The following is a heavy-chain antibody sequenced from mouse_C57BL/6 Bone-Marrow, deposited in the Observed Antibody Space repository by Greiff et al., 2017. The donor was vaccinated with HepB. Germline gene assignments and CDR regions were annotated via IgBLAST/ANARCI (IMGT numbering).Heavy chain of an antibody. CDR3: TTLRGNYFDY. D-gene: IGHD2-12*01. CDR2: IDPENGDT. Sequence: VQLKESGAELVRPGASVKLSCTASGFNIKDDYMHWVKQRPEQGLEWIGWIDPENGDTEYASKFQGKATITADTSSNTAYLQLSSLTSEDTAVYYYTTLRGNYFDYWGQGTTLTVSS. J-gene: IGHJ2*01. V-gene: IGHV14-4*01. CDR1: GFNIKDDY.